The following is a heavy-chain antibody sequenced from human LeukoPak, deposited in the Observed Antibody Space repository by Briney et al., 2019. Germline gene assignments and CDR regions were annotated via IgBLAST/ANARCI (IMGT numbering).Heavy chain of an antibody. V-gene: IGHV3-9*01. CDR1: GFIFDDYS. CDR2: ISWNSDSK. Sequence: PGGSLRLSCAASGFIFDDYSMHWVRQAPEKGLEWVSGISWNSDSKDYADSVKGRFTISRDNAKNSLFLQVNSLRTEDTALYYCARSAELVRGYFDFWGQGTLVTVSS. CDR3: ARSAELVRGYFDF. J-gene: IGHJ4*02. D-gene: IGHD1-1*01.